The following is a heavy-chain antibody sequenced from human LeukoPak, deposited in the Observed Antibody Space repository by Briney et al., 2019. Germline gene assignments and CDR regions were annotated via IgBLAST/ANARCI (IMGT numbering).Heavy chain of an antibody. J-gene: IGHJ4*02. CDR2: INPNSGGT. D-gene: IGHD5-18*01. CDR3: ARDIKRGYSYGYDY. Sequence: ASVKVSCKASGNTFTGYYMHWVRQAPGQGLEWMGWINPNSGGTNYAQKFQGRVTMTRDTSISTAYMELSRLRSDDTAVYYCARDIKRGYSYGYDYWGQGTLVTVSS. CDR1: GNTFTGYY. V-gene: IGHV1-2*02.